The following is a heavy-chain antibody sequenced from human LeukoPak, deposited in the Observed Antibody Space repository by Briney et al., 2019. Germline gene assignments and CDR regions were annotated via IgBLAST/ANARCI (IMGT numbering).Heavy chain of an antibody. J-gene: IGHJ6*03. D-gene: IGHD6-13*01. CDR3: ARGGYSSSWYGGFFGAKGYYYYYMDV. V-gene: IGHV1-2*02. CDR1: GYTFTGYY. CDR2: INPNSGGT. Sequence: ASVKVSCKASGYTFTGYYMHWVRQAPGQGLEWMGWINPNSGGTNYAQKFQGRVTITRNTSISTAYMELSSLRSEDTAVYYCARGGYSSSWYGGFFGAKGYYYYYMDVWGKGTTVTVSS.